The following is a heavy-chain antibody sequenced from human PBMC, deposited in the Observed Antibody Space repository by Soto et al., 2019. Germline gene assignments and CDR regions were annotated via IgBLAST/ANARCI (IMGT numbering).Heavy chain of an antibody. CDR1: GGSFSGYL. D-gene: IGHD3-22*01. CDR3: ARGHRYDSLTF. V-gene: IGHV4-34*01. Sequence: SETLSLTCAVDGGSFSGYLWSWIRQPPGKGLEWIGEINHSGSTNYNPFLKSRIAISVDTSRKQFSLKLSFVTAADTAVYYRARGHRYDSLTFWGQGTLVTVSS. CDR2: INHSGST. J-gene: IGHJ4*02.